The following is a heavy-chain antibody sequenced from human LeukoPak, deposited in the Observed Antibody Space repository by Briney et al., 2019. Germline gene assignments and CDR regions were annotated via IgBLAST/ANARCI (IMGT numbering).Heavy chain of an antibody. Sequence: CIGEILHSASTNYNPSLKSRVTISVDKSRNQFSLKVNSVTAADTAVYYCARNGGYSDFDYWGQGTLVTVSS. CDR3: ARNGGYSDFDY. CDR2: ILHSAST. D-gene: IGHD4-23*01. V-gene: IGHV4-4*02. J-gene: IGHJ4*02.